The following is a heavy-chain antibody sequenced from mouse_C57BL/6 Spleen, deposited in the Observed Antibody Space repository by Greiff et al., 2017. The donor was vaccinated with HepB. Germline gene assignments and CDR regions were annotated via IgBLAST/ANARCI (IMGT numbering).Heavy chain of an antibody. CDR2: INPYNGGT. Sequence: EVQLQQSGPVLVKPGASVKMSCKASGYTFTDYYMNWVKQSHGKSLEWIGVINPYNGGTSYNQKFKGKATLTVDKSSSTAYMELNSLTSEDSAVYYCARSTTVVPSGDYWGQGTTLTVSS. CDR3: ARSTTVVPSGDY. D-gene: IGHD1-1*01. V-gene: IGHV1-19*01. CDR1: GYTFTDYY. J-gene: IGHJ2*01.